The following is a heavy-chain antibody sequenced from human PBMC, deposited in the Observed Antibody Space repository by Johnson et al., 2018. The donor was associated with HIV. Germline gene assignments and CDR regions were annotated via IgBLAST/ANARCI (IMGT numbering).Heavy chain of an antibody. Sequence: VQLVESGGGLVQPGGSLRLSCAASGFTFSNYGMHWVRQAPGKGLEWVANIKQDGSEKYYVDSLKGRFTISRDNAQKSLYLQMDSLRVEDSAVYYCARDGVYSSPHDAFDIWGQGTMVTVSS. J-gene: IGHJ3*02. V-gene: IGHV3-7*03. CDR1: GFTFSNYG. CDR3: ARDGVYSSPHDAFDI. CDR2: IKQDGSEK. D-gene: IGHD6-13*01.